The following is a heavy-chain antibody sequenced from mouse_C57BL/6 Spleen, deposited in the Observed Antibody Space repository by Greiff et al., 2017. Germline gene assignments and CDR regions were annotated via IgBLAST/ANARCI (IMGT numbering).Heavy chain of an antibody. CDR3: AGGGKTGTAFYWCFGV. J-gene: IGHJ1*03. CDR2: IYPRDGST. V-gene: IGHV1-78*01. Sequence: QVQLQQSDAELVKPGASVTISCKVSGYTFTDHTIHWMKQRPEQGLEWIGYIYPRDGSTKYNEKFKGKATLTADKSSTTAYMELISLTSEDSAVSFCAGGGKTGTAFYWCFGVWGTGTTVTVSS. CDR1: GYTFTDHT. D-gene: IGHD4-1*01.